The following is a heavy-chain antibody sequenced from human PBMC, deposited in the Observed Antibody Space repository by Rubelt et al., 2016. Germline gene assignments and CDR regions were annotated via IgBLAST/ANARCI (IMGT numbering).Heavy chain of an antibody. D-gene: IGHD6-13*01. Sequence: QVQLVQSGSELKKPGASVKVSCKASGYTFTSYAMNWVRQATGQGLEWMGWINTNTGKPTYAQGFTVRFVFSLDTSVSTAYLQISSLKAEDTAVYYCARVIAAAGRDGNYFDYWGQGTLVTVSS. CDR3: ARVIAAAGRDGNYFDY. CDR2: INTNTGKP. CDR1: GYTFTSYA. J-gene: IGHJ4*02. V-gene: IGHV7-4-1*02.